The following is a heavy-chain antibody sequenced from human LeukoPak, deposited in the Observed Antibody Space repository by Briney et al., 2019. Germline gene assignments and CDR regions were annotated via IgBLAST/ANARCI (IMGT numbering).Heavy chain of an antibody. Sequence: SETLSLTCGVYGESFSGYYWSWIRQPPGKGLEWIGEINHSGSTNYKSSLKSRVTISLDTSKNQFSLKLTSVTAADTAVYYCARYQLLIGVDYWGQGTLVTVSS. CDR3: ARYQLLIGVDY. J-gene: IGHJ4*02. D-gene: IGHD2-2*01. CDR2: INHSGST. V-gene: IGHV4-34*01. CDR1: GESFSGYY.